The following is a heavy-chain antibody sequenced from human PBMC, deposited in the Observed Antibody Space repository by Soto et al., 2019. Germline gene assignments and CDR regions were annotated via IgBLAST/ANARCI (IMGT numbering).Heavy chain of an antibody. D-gene: IGHD3-22*01. CDR3: ASTYYYDSSGYRYAFDI. Sequence: GASVNVSCKASGGTFGSYAISWVRQAPGQGLEWMGGIIPIFGTANYAQKFQGRVTITADESTSTAYMELSSLRSEDTAVYYCASTYYYDSSGYRYAFDIWGQGTMVTVSS. V-gene: IGHV1-69*13. CDR2: IIPIFGTA. J-gene: IGHJ3*02. CDR1: GGTFGSYA.